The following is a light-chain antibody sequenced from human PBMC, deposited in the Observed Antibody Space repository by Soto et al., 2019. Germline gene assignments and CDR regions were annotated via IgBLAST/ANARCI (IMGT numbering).Light chain of an antibody. CDR1: QSISSW. CDR2: DAS. CDR3: QQYNSYPYT. Sequence: DIQMTQSPSTLSASVGDRVTITCRASQSISSWLAWYQQKPGQAPKLLIYDASSLESGVPSRFSGSGSGTEFTLTISSLQPDAFATYYCQQYNSYPYTFGQGTKLEIK. J-gene: IGKJ2*01. V-gene: IGKV1-5*01.